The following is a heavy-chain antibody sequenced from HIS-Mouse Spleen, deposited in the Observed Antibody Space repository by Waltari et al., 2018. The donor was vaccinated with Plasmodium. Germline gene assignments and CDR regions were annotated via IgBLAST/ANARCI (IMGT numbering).Heavy chain of an antibody. D-gene: IGHD3-10*01. CDR1: GFTASSNY. CDR2: IYSGGST. CDR3: ARGSAGDAFDI. Sequence: EVKLVSSGGGLVQPGGSLILSCAASGFTASSNYISWVRQAPGKGLEWVSVIYSGGSTYYADSVKGRFTISRDNSKNTLYLQMNSLRAEDTAVYYCARGSAGDAFDIWGQGTMVTVSS. J-gene: IGHJ3*02. V-gene: IGHV3-66*01.